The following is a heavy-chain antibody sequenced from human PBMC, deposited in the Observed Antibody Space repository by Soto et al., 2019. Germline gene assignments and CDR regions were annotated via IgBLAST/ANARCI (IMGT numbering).Heavy chain of an antibody. V-gene: IGHV3-30*18. CDR1: GFTFSTHG. J-gene: IGHJ4*02. Sequence: QVQLVESGGGVVQPGRSLRLSCETSGFTFSTHGMHWVRQAPGKGLEWVAVLSFDGYSEYNEDSVKGRFTISRDISKNTLYLQMDSLREDDTAVYYCAKGKVGGSTHRDVESWGQGTLVTVSS. CDR3: AKGKVGGSTHRDVES. CDR2: LSFDGYSE. D-gene: IGHD3-10*01.